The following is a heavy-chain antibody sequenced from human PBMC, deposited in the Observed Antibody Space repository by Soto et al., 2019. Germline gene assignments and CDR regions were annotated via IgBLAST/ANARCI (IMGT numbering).Heavy chain of an antibody. CDR1: GFTFSSYG. CDR3: ARGVHCTNGVCYDYYYYFGMDV. CDR2: IWYDGSNK. D-gene: IGHD2-8*01. Sequence: QVQLVESGGGVVQPGRSLRLSCAASGFTFSSYGMHGVRQAPGKGLEWVAVIWYDGSNKYYADSVKGRFTISRDNSKNPLYLQMNSLRAEDKAVYYCARGVHCTNGVCYDYYYYFGMDVWGQGTTVTVSS. J-gene: IGHJ6*02. V-gene: IGHV3-33*01.